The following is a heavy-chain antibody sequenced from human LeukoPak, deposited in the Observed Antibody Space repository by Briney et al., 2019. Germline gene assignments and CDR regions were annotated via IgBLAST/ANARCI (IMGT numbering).Heavy chain of an antibody. V-gene: IGHV4-4*09. J-gene: IGHJ4*02. CDR3: ARHHIAASVWYPDYFDY. D-gene: IGHD6-19*01. CDR2: IYTSGST. Sequence: PSETLSLTCIVSGGSISSYYWSWIRQPPGKGLEWIGNIYTSGSTSYNPSLKSRVTISIDTSKNQFSLKVNSVTAADTAVYYCARHHIAASVWYPDYFDYWGQGTLVTVSS. CDR1: GGSISSYY.